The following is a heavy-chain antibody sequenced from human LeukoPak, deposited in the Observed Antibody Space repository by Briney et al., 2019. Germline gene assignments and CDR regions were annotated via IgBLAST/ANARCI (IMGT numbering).Heavy chain of an antibody. J-gene: IGHJ4*02. CDR3: ARGRLIVAPGVYYFEN. CDR2: IYYRGGT. D-gene: IGHD5-12*01. CDR1: GDSSSDYY. Sequence: SETLSLTCTVSGDSSSDYYWSWIRQPPGQGLEWIGYIYYRGGTNYNPSLERRVTISGDTSKSEFSLKLTSVTAADTAVYYCARGRLIVAPGVYYFENWGQGTMVTVSS. V-gene: IGHV4-59*08.